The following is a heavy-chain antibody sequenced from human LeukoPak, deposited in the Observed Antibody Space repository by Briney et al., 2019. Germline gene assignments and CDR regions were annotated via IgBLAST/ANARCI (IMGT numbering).Heavy chain of an antibody. J-gene: IGHJ5*02. CDR2: MNPNSGNT. D-gene: IGHD6-13*01. CDR3: ARARPSIAAAAYLRPYNWFDP. Sequence: GASVKVSCKASGYTFTSYDINWVRQATGQGLEWMGWMNPNSGNTGYAQKFQGRVTMTRNTSISTAYMELSSLRSEDTAVYYCARARPSIAAAAYLRPYNWFDPWGQGTLVTVSS. CDR1: GYTFTSYD. V-gene: IGHV1-8*01.